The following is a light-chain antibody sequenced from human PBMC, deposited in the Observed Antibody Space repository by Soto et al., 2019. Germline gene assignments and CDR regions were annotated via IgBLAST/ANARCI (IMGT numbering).Light chain of an antibody. Sequence: IQVTQSPSAVSASVGDRVTITCRASQGISSYLSWYQQKPGKAPKLLIYAASTLQSGVPSRFSGSGSGTDFTLTISSLQPEDFATYYCQQLNSYPSFGPGTKVDIK. CDR1: QGISSY. CDR2: AAS. V-gene: IGKV1-9*01. CDR3: QQLNSYPS. J-gene: IGKJ3*01.